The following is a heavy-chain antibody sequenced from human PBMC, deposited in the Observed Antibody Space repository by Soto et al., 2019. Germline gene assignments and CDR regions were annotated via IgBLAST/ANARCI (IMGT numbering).Heavy chain of an antibody. CDR1: GFTFSSYW. CDR2: IKQDGSEK. J-gene: IGHJ4*02. Sequence: EVQLVESGGGLVQPGGSLRLSCAASGFTFSSYWMSWVRQAPGKGLEWVANIKQDGSEKYYVDSVKGRFTISRDNAKHSLYLQMNSLRAEDTAVYYCARGFGGSGKKPLGYWGQGTLVTVSS. V-gene: IGHV3-7*01. CDR3: ARGFGGSGKKPLGY. D-gene: IGHD3-10*01.